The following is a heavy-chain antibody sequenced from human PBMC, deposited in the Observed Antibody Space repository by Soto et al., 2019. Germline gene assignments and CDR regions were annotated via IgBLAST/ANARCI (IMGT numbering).Heavy chain of an antibody. CDR1: GFTVSSNY. V-gene: IGHV3-66*01. Sequence: GESLKISCAASGFTVSSNYMSWVRQAPGKGLEWVSVIYSGGSTYYADSVKGRFTISRDNSKNTLYLQMNSLRAEDTAVYYCARDLGDHCSGGSCYSGYYYYYMDVWGKGTTVTVSS. J-gene: IGHJ6*03. CDR3: ARDLGDHCSGGSCYSGYYYYYMDV. CDR2: IYSGGST. D-gene: IGHD2-15*01.